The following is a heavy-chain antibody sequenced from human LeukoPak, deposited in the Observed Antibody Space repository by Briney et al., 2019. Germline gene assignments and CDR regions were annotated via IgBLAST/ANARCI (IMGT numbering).Heavy chain of an antibody. V-gene: IGHV1-18*01. CDR2: ISAYNGNT. CDR1: GGTFSSYA. CDR3: ARRPALDWFDP. J-gene: IGHJ5*02. D-gene: IGHD1-14*01. Sequence: ASVTVSCTASGGTFSSYAISWVRQAPGQGLEWMGWISAYNGNTNYAQKLQGRVTMTTDTSTSTAYMELRSLRSDDTAVYYCARRPALDWFDPWGQGTLVTVSS.